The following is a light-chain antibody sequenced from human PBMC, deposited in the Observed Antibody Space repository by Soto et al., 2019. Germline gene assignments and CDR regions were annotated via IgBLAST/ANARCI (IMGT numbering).Light chain of an antibody. V-gene: IGLV2-11*01. Sequence: QPVLTQPRSVSGSPGQSVTISCTGTSSDVGGYNYVSWYQQHPGKAPKLMIYDVSKRPSGVPDRFSGSKSGNTASLTISGLQAEDEADYYCCSYAGSYNYVFGTGTKVTV. CDR3: CSYAGSYNYV. J-gene: IGLJ1*01. CDR1: SSDVGGYNY. CDR2: DVS.